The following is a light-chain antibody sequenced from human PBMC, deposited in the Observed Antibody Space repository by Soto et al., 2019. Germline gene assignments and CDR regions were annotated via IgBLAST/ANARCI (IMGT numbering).Light chain of an antibody. CDR1: SSDVGGYNY. J-gene: IGLJ1*01. CDR2: DVS. Sequence: VLTQPASVSGSPGQSIAISCTGTSSDVGGYNYVSWYQQHPGKAPKLMVYDVSNRPSGVSNRFSGSKSGNTASLTISGLQAEDEADYYCSSYTSSRTYVFGTGTKVTVL. V-gene: IGLV2-14*01. CDR3: SSYTSSRTYV.